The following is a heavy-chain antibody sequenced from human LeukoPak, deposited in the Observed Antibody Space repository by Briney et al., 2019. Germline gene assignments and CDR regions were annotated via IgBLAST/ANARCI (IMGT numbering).Heavy chain of an antibody. J-gene: IGHJ1*01. V-gene: IGHV1-2*02. Sequence: ASVKVSCKASGYTFSTYGISWVRQAPGQGLEWMGWINPNSGGTNYAQKFQGRVTMTRDTSISTAYMELSRLRSDDTAVYYCARDAIRAAAEYFQHWGQGTLVTVSS. CDR2: INPNSGGT. CDR1: GYTFSTYG. CDR3: ARDAIRAAAEYFQH.